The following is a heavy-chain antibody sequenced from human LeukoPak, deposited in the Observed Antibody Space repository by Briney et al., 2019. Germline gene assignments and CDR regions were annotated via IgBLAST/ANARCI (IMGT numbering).Heavy chain of an antibody. CDR3: ARDFLRRGYDFWSGYYDY. D-gene: IGHD3-3*01. V-gene: IGHV3-30-3*01. Sequence: GRSLRLSCAASGFTFSSFVMHWVRQAPGKGLEWVAAISHVGSNKYYADSVQGRFSISRDNSKNTLYLQMNSLRAEDTAVYYCARDFLRRGYDFWSGYYDYWGQGTLVTVSS. CDR1: GFTFSSFV. CDR2: ISHVGSNK. J-gene: IGHJ4*02.